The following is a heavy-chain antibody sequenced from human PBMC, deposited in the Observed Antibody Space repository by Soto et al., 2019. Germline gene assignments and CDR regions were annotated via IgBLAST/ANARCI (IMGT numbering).Heavy chain of an antibody. D-gene: IGHD5-18*01. J-gene: IGHJ4*02. CDR3: ARDYSSYGPFDY. V-gene: IGHV3-48*01. CDR1: GFTFRNYN. CDR2: ISGASGTI. Sequence: GGSLRLSCAASGFTFRNYNMNWVRQAPGKGLEWLSYISGASGTIYYADSMQGRFTISRDNAKNSLYLQMNSLRAEDTAMYYCARDYSSYGPFDYWGQGTLVTVSS.